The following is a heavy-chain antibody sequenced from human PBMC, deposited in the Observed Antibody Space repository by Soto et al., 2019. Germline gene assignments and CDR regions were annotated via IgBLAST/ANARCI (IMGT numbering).Heavy chain of an antibody. CDR1: GFTFSGYW. J-gene: IGHJ5*02. V-gene: IGHV3-7*01. Sequence: VQVTESGGDLVQPGGSLRLSCAASGFTFSGYWMSWVRQAPGKGLEWVANINQDGSEKYSVDSVKGRFTISRDNAKNLLYLQMNSLRVEDTAVYYCARASGFFDPWGQGTLVTVSS. CDR3: ARASGFFDP. D-gene: IGHD6-25*01. CDR2: INQDGSEK.